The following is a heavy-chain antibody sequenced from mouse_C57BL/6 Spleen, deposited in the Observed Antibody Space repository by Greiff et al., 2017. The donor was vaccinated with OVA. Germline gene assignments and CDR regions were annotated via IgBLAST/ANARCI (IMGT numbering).Heavy chain of an antibody. Sequence: ESGPGLVKPSPSLSLTCPVTGYSITSGYYWNWIRQFPGNKLEWMGYISYDGSNNYNPSLKNPISITRDTSKNQFVLKLNAVTTEDTATYYCARGTAVVADCWGKGTTLTVSS. CDR2: ISYDGSN. J-gene: IGHJ2*01. V-gene: IGHV3-6*01. CDR1: GYSITSGYY. D-gene: IGHD1-1*01. CDR3: ARGTAVVADC.